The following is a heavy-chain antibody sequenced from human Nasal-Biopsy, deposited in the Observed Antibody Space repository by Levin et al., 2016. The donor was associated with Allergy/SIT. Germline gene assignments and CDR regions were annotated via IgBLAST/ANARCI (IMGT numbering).Heavy chain of an antibody. V-gene: IGHV1-18*04. Sequence: ASVKVSCKASGYTFTNYGISWVRQAPGQGLEWMGWISGYSGSTNYAQRLQGRVTMTTDTSTSTAYMELRNLRSDDTAVYYCSRRSADTSIFYYYYGMDVWGQGTTVTVSS. J-gene: IGHJ6*02. CDR2: ISGYSGST. D-gene: IGHD5-18*01. CDR3: SRRSADTSIFYYYYGMDV. CDR1: GYTFTNYG.